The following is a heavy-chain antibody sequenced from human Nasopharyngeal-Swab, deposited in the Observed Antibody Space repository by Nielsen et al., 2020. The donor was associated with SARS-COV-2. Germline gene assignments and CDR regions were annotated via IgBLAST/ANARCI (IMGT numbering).Heavy chain of an antibody. J-gene: IGHJ4*02. Sequence: SETLSLTCTVSGGSIGTYYWSWIRQPPGKGLEWIGYIYYTGSTMYNPSLKGRVTLSVDTSENQFSLRLTSVTAADSAVYYCARQDVSGSYRFMVYWGQGTLFTVSS. CDR3: ARQDVSGSYRFMVY. CDR1: GGSIGTYY. D-gene: IGHD3-16*02. V-gene: IGHV4-59*08. CDR2: IYYTGST.